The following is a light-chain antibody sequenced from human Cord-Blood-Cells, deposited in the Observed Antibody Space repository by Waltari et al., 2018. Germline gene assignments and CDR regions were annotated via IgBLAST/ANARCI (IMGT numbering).Light chain of an antibody. V-gene: IGKV4-1*01. CDR2: WAS. Sequence: DIQMTQSPDSLAVSLGERATINCKSSQSVLYSSNNKNYLAWYQQKPGQPPKLLIYWASTRESGVPDRFSGSGSGTDFTLTISSLQAEDVAVYYCQQYYSTPRTFGQGTKLEIK. CDR3: QQYYSTPRT. CDR1: QSVLYSSNNKNY. J-gene: IGKJ2*02.